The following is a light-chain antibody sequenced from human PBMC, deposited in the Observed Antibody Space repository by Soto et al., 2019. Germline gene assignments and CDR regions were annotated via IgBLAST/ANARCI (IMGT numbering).Light chain of an antibody. Sequence: SYELTQPPSVSVSPGQTASITCSGDNLGDKYACWYQQKPGQSPVLVIYQDSKRPSGIPERFSGSNSGNTATLTISGTQAMDEADYYCQAWDSSTRGVVFGGGTKLTVL. J-gene: IGLJ2*01. CDR1: NLGDKY. V-gene: IGLV3-1*01. CDR2: QDS. CDR3: QAWDSSTRGVV.